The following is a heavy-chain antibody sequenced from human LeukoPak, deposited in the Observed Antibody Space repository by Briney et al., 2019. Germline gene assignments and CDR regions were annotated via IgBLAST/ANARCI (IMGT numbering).Heavy chain of an antibody. CDR3: AVARGVRGAGNWFDP. V-gene: IGHV4-4*07. D-gene: IGHD3-10*01. J-gene: IGHJ5*02. CDR2: IATSGST. CDR1: GGAISSDY. Sequence: SETLSLTCTVSGGAISSDYWSWIRQPAGKGLEWIGRIATSGSTDYNPSLKSRVTISVDTSKNQFSLKLISVTAADTAMYYCAVARGVRGAGNWFDPWGQGTLVTVSS.